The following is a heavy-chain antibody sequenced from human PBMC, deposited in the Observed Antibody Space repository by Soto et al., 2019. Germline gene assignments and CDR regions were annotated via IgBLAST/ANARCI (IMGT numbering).Heavy chain of an antibody. V-gene: IGHV1-18*01. CDR1: GYTFTSSA. D-gene: IGHD2-21*01. J-gene: IGHJ5*02. CDR2: ISGYNGNT. CDR3: ARLGIGERIWFDP. Sequence: QVQLVQSGAAVKKPGASVKVSCKASGYTFTSSAISWVRQAPGQGLEWMGWISGYNGNTNYAQKLQDRVTMTTDTSTTTAYMELRSLRSDDTAVYYCARLGIGERIWFDPWGQGSLVTVSS.